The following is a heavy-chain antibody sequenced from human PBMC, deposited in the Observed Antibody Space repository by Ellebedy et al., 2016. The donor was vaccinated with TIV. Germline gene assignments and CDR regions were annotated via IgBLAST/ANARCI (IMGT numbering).Heavy chain of an antibody. CDR1: GYSISSSSYY. CDR3: ARGRGTIFGVVITYYFDY. V-gene: IGHV4-39*07. Sequence: SETLSLXXTVSGYSISSSSYYWSWIRQPPGKGLEWIGEINHSGSTNYNPSLKSRVTISVDTSKNQFSLKLSSVTAADTAVYYCARGRGTIFGVVITYYFDYWGQGTLVTVSS. D-gene: IGHD3-3*01. CDR2: INHSGST. J-gene: IGHJ4*02.